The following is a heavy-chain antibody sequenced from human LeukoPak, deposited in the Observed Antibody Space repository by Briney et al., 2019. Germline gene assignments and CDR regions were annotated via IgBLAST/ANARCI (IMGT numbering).Heavy chain of an antibody. CDR1: GGSFISYA. D-gene: IGHD3-10*01. V-gene: IGHV1-69*04. J-gene: IGHJ6*02. Sequence: GASVKVSCKASGGSFISYAISWVRQAPGQGLEWMGRIIPILTEADYAQKFQGRVTITADKFKTTVYMEMSSLRSEDTAVYYCARGIRGVPPDYYYYGMDVWGQGTPVTVSS. CDR3: ARGIRGVPPDYYYYGMDV. CDR2: IIPILTEA.